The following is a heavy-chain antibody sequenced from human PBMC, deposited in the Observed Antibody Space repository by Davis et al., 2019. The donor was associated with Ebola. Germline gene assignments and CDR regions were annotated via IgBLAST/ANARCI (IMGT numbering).Heavy chain of an antibody. CDR3: ARTWDERADFDY. J-gene: IGHJ4*02. Sequence: ASAMVSCKASGYTFIGYWIHWVRQAPGQRLEELGSVSAYDGRTVYAQKFQDRVTLTIDTSTGECYMEMKSLRSADTALYYCARTWDERADFDYWGQGTLVTVSS. CDR2: VSAYDGRT. CDR1: GYTFIGYW. V-gene: IGHV1-18*04. D-gene: IGHD1-26*01.